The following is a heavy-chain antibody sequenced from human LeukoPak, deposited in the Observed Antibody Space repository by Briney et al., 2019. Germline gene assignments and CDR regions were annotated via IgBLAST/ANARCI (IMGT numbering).Heavy chain of an antibody. V-gene: IGHV5-51*01. CDR2: IYPGDSDT. CDR3: ARRPQSYYGMDV. Sequence: GESLKISCKGSGYTFSNYWIGWVRQMPGKGLEWMGIIYPGDSDTRYSPSFQGQVTVSADKSISTTYLQWSSLKASDTAMYYCARRPQSYYGMDVWGQGTTVTVSS. J-gene: IGHJ6*02. CDR1: GYTFSNYW.